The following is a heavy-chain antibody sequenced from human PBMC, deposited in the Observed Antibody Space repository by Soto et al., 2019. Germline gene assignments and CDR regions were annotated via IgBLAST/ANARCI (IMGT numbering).Heavy chain of an antibody. V-gene: IGHV1-69*01. D-gene: IGHD2-21*02. Sequence: QVQLVQSGAEVKKPGSSVKVSCKPTGGAFTNYIFDWVRQAPGQGLEWMGGINPMSGTPKYAQTFQDRVTISADVATGTAYMELTSLRFDDTAVYCCARGRDQAPGGLYFDSWGEATGVSVAS. J-gene: IGHJ4*02. CDR2: INPMSGTP. CDR3: ARGRDQAPGGLYFDS. CDR1: GGAFTNYI.